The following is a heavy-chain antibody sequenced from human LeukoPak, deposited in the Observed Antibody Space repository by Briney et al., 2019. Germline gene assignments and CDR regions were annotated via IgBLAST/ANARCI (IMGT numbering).Heavy chain of an antibody. J-gene: IGHJ4*02. D-gene: IGHD6-19*01. CDR1: GYTFTSNG. CDR2: ISAYNGNT. CDR3: ARDVGRGSGGGY. Sequence: ASVKVSCKASGYTFTSNGISWVRQAPGQWLELMGWISAYNGNTNYAQKLQGRVTMTTDTSTSTAYMELRSLRSDDTAVYYCARDVGRGSGGGYWGQGTLVTVSS. V-gene: IGHV1-18*01.